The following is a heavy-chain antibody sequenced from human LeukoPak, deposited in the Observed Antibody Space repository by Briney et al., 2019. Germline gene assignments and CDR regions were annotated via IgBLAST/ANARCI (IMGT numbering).Heavy chain of an antibody. Sequence: GGSLRLSCVASGFTFDYYSLHWVRQAPGKGLEWLSLISRDGRATYYADSVKGRFTISRDNSKNSLYLQMNSLRTEDTALYYCTKDRYCTTIFCPLDDWDQETLVTVSS. J-gene: IGHJ4*02. V-gene: IGHV3-43*01. CDR2: ISRDGRAT. CDR3: TKDRYCTTIFCPLDD. D-gene: IGHD2-8*01. CDR1: GFTFDYYS.